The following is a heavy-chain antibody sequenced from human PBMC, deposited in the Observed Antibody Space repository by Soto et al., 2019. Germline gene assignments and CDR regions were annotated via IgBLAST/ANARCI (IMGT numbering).Heavy chain of an antibody. CDR3: ANYCSSTSCYLLRYYYYMDV. CDR2: ISGSGGST. J-gene: IGHJ6*03. Sequence: GGSLRLSCAASGFTFSSYAMSWVRQAPGKGLEWVSAISGSGGSTYYADSVKGRFTISRDNSKNTLYLQMNSLRAEDTAVYYWANYCSSTSCYLLRYYYYMDVWGKGTTVTVSS. D-gene: IGHD2-2*01. CDR1: GFTFSSYA. V-gene: IGHV3-23*01.